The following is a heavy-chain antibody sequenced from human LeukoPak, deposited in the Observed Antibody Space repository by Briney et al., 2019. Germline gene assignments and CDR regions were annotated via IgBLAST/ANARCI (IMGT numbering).Heavy chain of an antibody. CDR1: GFTFRNYL. J-gene: IGHJ4*02. CDR3: ARVSGL. D-gene: IGHD3-3*01. CDR2: ISSSSGYI. Sequence: GGSLRLSCAASGFTFRNYLMNWVRQAPGKGLEWVSSISSSSGYIYYADSVKGRFTISRDNAKNSLYLQMNSLRAEDTAVYYCARVSGLWGQGTLVTVSS. V-gene: IGHV3-21*01.